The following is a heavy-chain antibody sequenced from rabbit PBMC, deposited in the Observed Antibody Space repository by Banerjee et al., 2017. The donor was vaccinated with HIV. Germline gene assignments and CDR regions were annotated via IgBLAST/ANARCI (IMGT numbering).Heavy chain of an antibody. CDR3: ARGSAAMTMVITGFYLTL. J-gene: IGHJ4*01. Sequence: QSLEESGGDMVKPGASLTLTCTASGFSFSTSYYMCWVRQAPGKGLEWIGCGYPDGIGSTAYASWAKGRFTISKSSSTTVTLQVTSLTAADTATYFCARGSAAMTMVITGFYLTLWGQGTLVTVS. CDR2: GYPDGIGST. D-gene: IGHD2-1*01. CDR1: GFSFSTSYY. V-gene: IGHV1S40*01.